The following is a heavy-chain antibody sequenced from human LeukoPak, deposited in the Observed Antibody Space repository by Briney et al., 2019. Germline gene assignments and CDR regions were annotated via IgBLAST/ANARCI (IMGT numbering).Heavy chain of an antibody. CDR1: GFTFSSYA. CDR2: ISYDGSNK. CDR3: AKERLLSLYHFDY. Sequence: GGSLRLSCAASGFTFSSYAMHWVRQAPGKGLEWVAVISYDGSNKYYADSVKGRFTISRDNSKNTLYLQMNSLRAEDTAVYYCAKERLLSLYHFDYWGQGILVTVSS. V-gene: IGHV3-30*18. J-gene: IGHJ4*02. D-gene: IGHD3-22*01.